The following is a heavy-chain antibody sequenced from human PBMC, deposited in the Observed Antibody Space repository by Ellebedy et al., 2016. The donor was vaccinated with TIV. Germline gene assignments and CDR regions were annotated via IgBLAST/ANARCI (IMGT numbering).Heavy chain of an antibody. CDR1: GFTFSIHW. J-gene: IGHJ4*02. V-gene: IGHV3-74*01. D-gene: IGHD3-10*01. CDR2: INKDGTGT. CDR3: ARDRTYFGSGSYYSDPLDY. Sequence: PGGSLRLSCTASGFTFSIHWMHWVRQAPGKGLVWVSRINKDGTGTSYADSVKGRFTISRDNAKSTLYLQMNSLRAEDTAVYWCARDRTYFGSGSYYSDPLDYWGQGTLVTVSS.